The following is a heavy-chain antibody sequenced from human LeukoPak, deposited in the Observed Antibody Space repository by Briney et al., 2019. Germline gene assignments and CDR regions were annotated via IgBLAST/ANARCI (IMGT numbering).Heavy chain of an antibody. J-gene: IGHJ4*02. V-gene: IGHV3-23*01. CDR2: ISGSGGST. CDR1: GFTFSSYA. CDR3: AEGSDTAMVYPQYFDY. D-gene: IGHD5-18*01. Sequence: GGSLRLSCAASGFTFSSYAMSWVRQAPGKGLEWVSAISGSGGSTYYADSVKGRFTISRDNSKNTLYLQMNSLRAEDTAVYYCAEGSDTAMVYPQYFDYWGQGTLVTVSS.